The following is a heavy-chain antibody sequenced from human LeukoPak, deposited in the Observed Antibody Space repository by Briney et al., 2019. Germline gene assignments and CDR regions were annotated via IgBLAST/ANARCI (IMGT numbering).Heavy chain of an antibody. Sequence: ASVNVSCKASGYTFTSYGISWVRQAPGQGLEWMGWISAYNGNTNYAQKLQGRVTMTTDTSTSTAYMELRSLRSDDTAVYYCASTTVTYYFDYWGQGTLVTVSS. CDR3: ASTTVTYYFDY. CDR2: ISAYNGNT. V-gene: IGHV1-18*01. D-gene: IGHD4-17*01. J-gene: IGHJ4*02. CDR1: GYTFTSYG.